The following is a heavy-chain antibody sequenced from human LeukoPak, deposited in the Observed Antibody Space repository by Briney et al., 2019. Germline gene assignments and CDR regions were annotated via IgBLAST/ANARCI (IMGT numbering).Heavy chain of an antibody. CDR1: GYSFTSYW. J-gene: IGHJ4*02. Sequence: GESLKISCKGSGYSFTSYWIGWVRQMPGEGLEWMGVIYPGDSDTRYSPSFQGQVTISVDKSTSTAYLQWISLRASDTAMYYCARGPHYDFLTGYYSSHFDYWGQGTLVSVSS. D-gene: IGHD3-9*01. CDR2: IYPGDSDT. V-gene: IGHV5-51*01. CDR3: ARGPHYDFLTGYYSSHFDY.